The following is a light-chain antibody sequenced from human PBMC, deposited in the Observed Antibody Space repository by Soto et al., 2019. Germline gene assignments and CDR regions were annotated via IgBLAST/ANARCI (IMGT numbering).Light chain of an antibody. V-gene: IGKV3-15*01. J-gene: IGKJ1*01. CDR2: GAS. CDR3: QQYNDWPPQVT. CDR1: QSIGSN. Sequence: EIVMTQSPATLFVSPGERATLSCRASQSIGSNLAWYHQKPGQAPRLLIYGASTRATGIPGRISGSGSGTEFTLTISSLQSEDFAVYHCQQYNDWPPQVTFGQGTKVEIK.